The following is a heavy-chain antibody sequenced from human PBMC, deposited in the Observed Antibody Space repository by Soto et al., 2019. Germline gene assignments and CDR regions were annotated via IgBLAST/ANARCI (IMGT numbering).Heavy chain of an antibody. CDR2: ISYDGSNK. CDR3: AKEVLPCIQLLLWGYYYYGMDV. CDR1: GFTFSSYG. J-gene: IGHJ6*02. Sequence: QVQLVESGGGVVQPGRSLRLSCAASGFTFSSYGMHWVRQAPGKGLEWVAVISYDGSNKYYADSVKGRFTISRDNSKNTLYLQMNSLRAEDTAVYYCAKEVLPCIQLLLWGYYYYGMDVLGQGTTVTVSS. V-gene: IGHV3-30*18. D-gene: IGHD5-18*01.